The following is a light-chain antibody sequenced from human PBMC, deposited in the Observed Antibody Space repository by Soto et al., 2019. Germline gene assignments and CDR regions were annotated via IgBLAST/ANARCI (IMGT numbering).Light chain of an antibody. Sequence: DIQMTQSPSSLSASVGDRVTLTCRASQGISNYLAWYQQKPGKVPKILIYAASTLQSGVPSRFSGSVAGTDFTLTISSLQPEDVAPYYCEKYNSAPLTTVGRGTRLEIK. CDR2: AAS. V-gene: IGKV1-27*01. CDR3: EKYNSAPLTT. J-gene: IGKJ5*01. CDR1: QGISNY.